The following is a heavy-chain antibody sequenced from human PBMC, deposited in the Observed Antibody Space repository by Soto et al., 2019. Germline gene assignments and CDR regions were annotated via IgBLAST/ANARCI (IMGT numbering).Heavy chain of an antibody. CDR1: GFTFSSYA. D-gene: IGHD3-22*01. CDR3: AKDKDSSGYYSAVFDP. CDR2: ISGSGGST. Sequence: EVQLLESGGGLVQPGGSLRLSCAASGFTFSSYAMSWVRQAPGKGLEWVSAISGSGGSTYYADSVKGRLTISRDNSKNTLYLQMNGRGAEDTAVYYCAKDKDSSGYYSAVFDPWGQGTLVTVSS. J-gene: IGHJ5*02. V-gene: IGHV3-23*01.